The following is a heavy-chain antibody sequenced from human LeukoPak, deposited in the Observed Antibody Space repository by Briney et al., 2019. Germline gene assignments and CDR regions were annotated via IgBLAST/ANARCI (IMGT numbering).Heavy chain of an antibody. J-gene: IGHJ4*02. Sequence: ASVKVSCKASGYTFTGYYKHWVRQAPGQGLEWMGIINPSGGSTSYAQKFQGRVTTTRDTSTSTVYMELSSLRSEDTAVYYCASYLYSSGWSFVGWGQGTLVTVSS. CDR2: INPSGGST. D-gene: IGHD6-19*01. CDR1: GYTFTGYY. CDR3: ASYLYSSGWSFVG. V-gene: IGHV1-46*01.